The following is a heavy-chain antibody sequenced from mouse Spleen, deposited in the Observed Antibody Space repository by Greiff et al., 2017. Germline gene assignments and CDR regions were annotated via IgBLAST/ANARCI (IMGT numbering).Heavy chain of an antibody. Sequence: EVQRVESGPELVKPGASVKISCKASGYSFTDYNMNWVKQSNGKSLEWIGVINPNYGTTSYNQKFKGKATLTVDQSSSTAYMQLNSLTSEDSAVYYCAKSQDFGYEYYYAMDYWGQGTSVTVSS. D-gene: IGHD2-2*01. CDR1: GYSFTDYN. CDR2: INPNYGTT. V-gene: IGHV1-39*01. J-gene: IGHJ4*01. CDR3: AKSQDFGYEYYYAMDY.